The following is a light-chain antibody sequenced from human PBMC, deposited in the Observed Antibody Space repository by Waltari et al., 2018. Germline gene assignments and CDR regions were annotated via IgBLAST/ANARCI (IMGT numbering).Light chain of an antibody. CDR3: QQYYRSRS. Sequence: DVVMTQSSDSLAVSLGERATVTCRSSLSLLYYSTVKNYLAWYQQRQGQPPKLLISWASTRESGVPDRFSGSGSGTDFTLTINNLQPEDVAVYYCQQYYRSRSFGQGTKVEIK. CDR2: WAS. CDR1: LSLLYYSTVKNY. V-gene: IGKV4-1*01. J-gene: IGKJ1*01.